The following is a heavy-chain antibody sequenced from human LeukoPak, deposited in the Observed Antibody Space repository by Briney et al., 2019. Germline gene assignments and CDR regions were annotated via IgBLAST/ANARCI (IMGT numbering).Heavy chain of an antibody. V-gene: IGHV1-2*02. CDR2: INPNSGGT. CDR1: GYSFTGYY. Sequence: GASVYLSCTVSGYSFTGYYMRWVRQPPGQGLEWMGWINPNSGGTNYAQKFQGRVTMTRDASTSTAYMELSRLRSDDTAVYYCARDRSIIGTTVPFDYWGQGTLVTVSS. J-gene: IGHJ4*02. D-gene: IGHD1/OR15-1a*01. CDR3: ARDRSIIGTTVPFDY.